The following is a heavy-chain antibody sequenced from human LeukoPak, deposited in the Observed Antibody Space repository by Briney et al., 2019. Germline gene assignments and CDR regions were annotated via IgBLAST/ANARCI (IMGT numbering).Heavy chain of an antibody. V-gene: IGHV3-30*03. D-gene: IGHD4-17*01. J-gene: IGHJ2*01. CDR3: TTDPPPTIPRRFAVTTPSWYFDL. CDR1: GFTFSSYG. Sequence: PGGSLRLSCAASGFTFSSYGMHWVRQAPGKGLEWVSFISYDGSNKYYADSVKGRFTISRDNSKNTLYLQMNSLKTEDTAVYYCTTDPPPTIPRRFAVTTPSWYFDLCGRGTLVTVSS. CDR2: ISYDGSNK.